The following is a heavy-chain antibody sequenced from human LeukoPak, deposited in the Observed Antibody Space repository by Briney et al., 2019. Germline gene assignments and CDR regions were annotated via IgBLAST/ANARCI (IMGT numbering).Heavy chain of an antibody. D-gene: IGHD6-25*01. CDR1: WFIFSNYW. Sequence: GGPLRLSCAASWFIFSNYWMSWVRQAPGKGLERVANIKLDGSEKNYVDSVKGRFTISRDNAKNSLYLQMNSLRAEDTAVYYCVRDSSGSYVCWGQGTLVTVSS. CDR2: IKLDGSEK. CDR3: VRDSSGSYVC. J-gene: IGHJ4*02. V-gene: IGHV3-7*01.